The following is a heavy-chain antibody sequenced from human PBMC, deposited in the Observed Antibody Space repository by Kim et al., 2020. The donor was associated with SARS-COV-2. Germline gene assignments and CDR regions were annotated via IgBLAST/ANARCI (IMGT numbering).Heavy chain of an antibody. Sequence: GGSLRLSCAASGFTFSSYAMSWVRQAPGKGLEWVSGISSSGGSTYYADSVKGRFTISRDHSKNTLYLQMNSLRAEDTAVYYCARQGIGRYCSGGSCYFFDYWGQGTLVTVSS. CDR1: GFTFSSYA. D-gene: IGHD2-15*01. V-gene: IGHV3-23*01. J-gene: IGHJ4*02. CDR3: ARQGIGRYCSGGSCYFFDY. CDR2: ISSSGGST.